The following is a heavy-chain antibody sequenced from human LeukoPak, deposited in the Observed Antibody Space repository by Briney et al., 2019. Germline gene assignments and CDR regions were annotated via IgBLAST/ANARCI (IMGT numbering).Heavy chain of an antibody. CDR1: GSSISSSSYY. V-gene: IGHV4-39*01. CDR2: IYYSGST. CDR3: ARTRATVTDY. Sequence: SETLSLTCTVSGSSISSSSYYWGWIRQPPGKGLEWIGSIYYSGSTYYNPSLKSRVTISVDTSKNQFSLKLSSVTAADTAVYYCARTRATVTDYWGQGTLVTVSS. D-gene: IGHD4-17*01. J-gene: IGHJ4*02.